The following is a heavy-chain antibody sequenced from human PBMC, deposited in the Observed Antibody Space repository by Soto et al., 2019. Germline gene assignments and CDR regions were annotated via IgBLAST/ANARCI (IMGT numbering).Heavy chain of an antibody. CDR3: AKILLDSPYYDFWSGYYIPLYYYYGMDV. V-gene: IGHV3-23*01. Sequence: GGSLRLSCAASGFTFSSYAMSWVRQAPGKGLEWVSAISGSGGSTYYADSVKSRFTISRDNSKNTLYLQMDSLRAEDTAVYYCAKILLDSPYYDFWSGYYIPLYYYYGMDVWGQGTTVTVSS. J-gene: IGHJ6*02. CDR1: GFTFSSYA. CDR2: ISGSGGST. D-gene: IGHD3-3*01.